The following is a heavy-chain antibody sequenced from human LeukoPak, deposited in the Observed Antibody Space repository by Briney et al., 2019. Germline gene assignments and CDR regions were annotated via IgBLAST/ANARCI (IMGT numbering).Heavy chain of an antibody. CDR3: ARGLLGGPIDY. CDR2: MNPNSGNT. J-gene: IGHJ4*02. V-gene: IGHV1-8*03. Sequence: ASMKVSCKASAYTLTTYDINWVRQATGQGLEWMGWMNPNSGNTGYAQKFQGRVTITRNTSISTAYMELSSLRSEDTAVYYCARGLLGGPIDYWGQGTLVTVSS. CDR1: AYTLTTYD. D-gene: IGHD7-27*01.